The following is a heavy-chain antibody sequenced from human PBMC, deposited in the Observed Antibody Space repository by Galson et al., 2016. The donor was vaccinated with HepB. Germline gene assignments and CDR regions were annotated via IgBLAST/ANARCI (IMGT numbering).Heavy chain of an antibody. D-gene: IGHD1-26*01. J-gene: IGHJ5*02. CDR1: GYSFTSYW. CDR3: ARHLYSGRYYNWFDP. CDR2: IDPSDSYS. V-gene: IGHV5-10-1*01. Sequence: QSGAEVKKPGESLRISCKGSGYSFTSYWISWVRQMPGKGLEWMGKIDPSDSYSNYSPSFQGHVIISADKSISTAYLQWSSLKASDTAMYYCARHLYSGRYYNWFDPWGQGTLVTVSS.